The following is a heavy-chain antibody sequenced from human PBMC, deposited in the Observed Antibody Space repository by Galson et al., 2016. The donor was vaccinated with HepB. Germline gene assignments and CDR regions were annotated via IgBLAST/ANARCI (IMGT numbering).Heavy chain of an antibody. CDR2: ISYDGGSN. V-gene: IGHV3-30*04. D-gene: IGHD2-21*01. CDR1: GFTFSRIA. J-gene: IGHJ3*02. Sequence: SLRLSCAASGFTFSRIAMHWVRQAPGKGLKWVAVISYDGGSNYYADSMKGRFTISRDNSKNTLYLQMNSLRAEDSAVYYCARVIGGTLDALDTWGQGTMVTVSS. CDR3: ARVIGGTLDALDT.